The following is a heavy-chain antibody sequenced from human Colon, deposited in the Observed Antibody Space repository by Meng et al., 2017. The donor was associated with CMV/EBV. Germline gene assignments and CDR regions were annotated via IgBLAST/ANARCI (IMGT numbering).Heavy chain of an antibody. V-gene: IGHV3-48*04. CDR2: ISPSSNSV. CDR1: EFTFNTYT. D-gene: IGHD4-23*01. CDR3: ARAAVGGNEGIDY. Sequence: GASLTISCAASEFTFNTYTMNWVRQAPGKGPEWLAYISPSSNSVYYADSVRGRFTVSRDNAKNSLYLQMNSLRADDTAIYYCARAAVGGNEGIDYWGQGTLVTVSS. J-gene: IGHJ4*02.